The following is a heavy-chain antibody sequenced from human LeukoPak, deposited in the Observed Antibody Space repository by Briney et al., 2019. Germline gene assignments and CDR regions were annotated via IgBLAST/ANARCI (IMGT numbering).Heavy chain of an antibody. CDR1: GFTFSSHW. V-gene: IGHV3-74*01. Sequence: GGSLRLSCAASGFTFSSHWMHWVRQAPGKGLVWVSRINSDGSSTSYADSVKDRFTISRDNAKNTLYLQMNSLRAEDTAVYYCARDRLGYYGSGSPKAWFDPWGQGTLVTVSS. CDR2: INSDGSST. J-gene: IGHJ5*02. D-gene: IGHD3-10*01. CDR3: ARDRLGYYGSGSPKAWFDP.